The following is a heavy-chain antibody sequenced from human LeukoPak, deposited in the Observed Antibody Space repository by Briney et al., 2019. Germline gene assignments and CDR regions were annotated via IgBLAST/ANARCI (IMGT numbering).Heavy chain of an antibody. CDR2: IKQDGSEK. D-gene: IGHD6-19*01. CDR1: GFTFSNYW. J-gene: IGHJ4*02. V-gene: IGHV3-7*01. CDR3: ARDVGGIAVAGTSGH. Sequence: GGSLRLSCAASGFTFSNYWMNWVRQAPGKGLEWVANIKQDGSEKYYVDSVKGRFTISRDNAKNSLYLQMNSLRAEDTAVYYCARDVGGIAVAGTSGHGGQGTLVTVSS.